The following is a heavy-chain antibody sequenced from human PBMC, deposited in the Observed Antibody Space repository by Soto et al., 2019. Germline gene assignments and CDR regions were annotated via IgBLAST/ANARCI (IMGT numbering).Heavy chain of an antibody. Sequence: ASVEVTCKVCRYTHTELSMHSLRQSPGKGLAGMGGIDPEDGESIYAHKFQGRVTMNEDTPTHTPYMEPTRLRSKYTAVYYCATDRFVGGGATGQAFDIWGQGTMVTVSS. V-gene: IGHV1-24*01. D-gene: IGHD1-26*01. CDR1: RYTHTELS. J-gene: IGHJ3*02. CDR3: ATDRFVGGGATGQAFDI. CDR2: IDPEDGES.